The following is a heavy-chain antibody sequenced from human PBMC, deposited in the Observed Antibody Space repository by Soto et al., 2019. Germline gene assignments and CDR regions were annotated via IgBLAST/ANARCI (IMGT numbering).Heavy chain of an antibody. CDR1: GFSLSTSGVG. J-gene: IGHJ6*02. D-gene: IGHD2-15*01. V-gene: IGHV2-5*02. Sequence: QITLKESGPPLVKPTQTLTLTCTFSGFSLSTSGVGVAWIRQPPGKALEWLALIDCDDDKRYRPSLESRLTITKDSSKSQVVRTMTNMDSVDTATYYCAYLPCSGGSCYWFAFSGMDVWGQGTTVTVSS. CDR3: AYLPCSGGSCYWFAFSGMDV. CDR2: IDCDDDK.